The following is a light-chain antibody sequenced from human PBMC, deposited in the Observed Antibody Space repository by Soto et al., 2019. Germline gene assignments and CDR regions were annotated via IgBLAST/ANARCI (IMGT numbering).Light chain of an antibody. CDR3: TSWTTSTTMI. Sequence: QSVLTQPASVSGSPGQSITISSTGNSSDIGAYNFVSWYQQHPGKAPKLMLYDVNLRPSGVSNRFSGSKSGNTASLTISGLQAEDEADYYCTSWTTSTTMIFGGGTKLTVL. CDR2: DVN. CDR1: SSDIGAYNF. V-gene: IGLV2-14*03. J-gene: IGLJ2*01.